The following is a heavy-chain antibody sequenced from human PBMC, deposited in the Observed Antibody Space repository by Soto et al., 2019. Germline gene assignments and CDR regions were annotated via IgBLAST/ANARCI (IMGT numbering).Heavy chain of an antibody. CDR2: ITTYNGNT. CDR3: ALVDVYVTPSPQDV. V-gene: IGHV1-18*01. Sequence: QVQLVQSGAEVKNPGASVKVSCKASGYTFTRYGIGWARQAPGQGLEWMGWITTYNGNTNYAQNVQGRVTLTTDTSTSTAYMVLRSLRSNDTAIYYCALVDVYVTPSPQDVWGQGTTVIVSS. D-gene: IGHD3-16*01. J-gene: IGHJ6*02. CDR1: GYTFTRYG.